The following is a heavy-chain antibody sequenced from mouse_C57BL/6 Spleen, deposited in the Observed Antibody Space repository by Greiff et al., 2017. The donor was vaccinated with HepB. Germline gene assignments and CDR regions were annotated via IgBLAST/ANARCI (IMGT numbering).Heavy chain of an antibody. Sequence: VQLQQSGAELARPGASVKMSCKASGYTFTSYTMHWVKQRPGQGLEWIGYINPSSGYTKYNQKFKDKATLTADKSSSTAYMQLSSLTSEDSAGYDCARSDYDYDGFAYWGQGTLVTVSA. CDR2: INPSSGYT. CDR3: ARSDYDYDGFAY. V-gene: IGHV1-4*01. CDR1: GYTFTSYT. D-gene: IGHD2-4*01. J-gene: IGHJ3*01.